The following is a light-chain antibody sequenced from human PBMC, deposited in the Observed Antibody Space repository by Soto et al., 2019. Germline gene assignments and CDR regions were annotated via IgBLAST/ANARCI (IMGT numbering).Light chain of an antibody. CDR3: QQYNTFST. V-gene: IGKV1-39*01. CDR2: AAS. CDR1: QSISSY. J-gene: IGKJ1*01. Sequence: IQMTQSPSSLSASVGDRVTITCRASQSISSYLNWYQQKPGKAPKLLIYAASSLQSGVPSRFRGSGYGTDFTLTISSLQPQDFATYYCQQYNTFSTFGQGTKVDI.